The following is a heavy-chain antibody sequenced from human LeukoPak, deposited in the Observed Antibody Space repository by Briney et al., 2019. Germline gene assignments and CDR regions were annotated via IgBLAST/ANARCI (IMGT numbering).Heavy chain of an antibody. CDR2: ISGSGGST. D-gene: IGHD6-13*01. V-gene: IGHV3-23*01. Sequence: GGTLRLSCAASGFSFSSYGMNWVRQAPGKGLNWVSAISGSGGSTYYADPVKGRFAISRDNGKNSLYLQMNSLRVEDTAVYYCARGPARSSSWEFDYWGQGNLVTVTS. CDR3: ARGPARSSSWEFDY. J-gene: IGHJ4*02. CDR1: GFSFSSYG.